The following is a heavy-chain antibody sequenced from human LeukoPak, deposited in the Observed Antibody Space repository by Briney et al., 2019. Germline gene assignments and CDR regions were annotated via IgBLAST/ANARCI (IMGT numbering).Heavy chain of an antibody. V-gene: IGHV4-39*01. D-gene: IGHD2-8*01. CDR3: ATANFYFEY. Sequence: PSETLSFTCTVSSGSIRSSSYYWGWIRQPPGKGLEWIGSIFYSGSTYYNPSLKSRVTMSVDTSKNQFSLKLSSVTAADTAVYYCATANFYFEYWGQGTLATVSS. CDR1: SGSIRSSSYY. CDR2: IFYSGST. J-gene: IGHJ1*01.